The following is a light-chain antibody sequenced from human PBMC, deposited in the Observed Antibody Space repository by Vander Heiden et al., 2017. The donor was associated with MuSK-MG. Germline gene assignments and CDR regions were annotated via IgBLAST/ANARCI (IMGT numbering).Light chain of an antibody. CDR1: RFNVGRNP. CDR3: AEWDDSMHALL. CDR2: SND. Sequence: TQPPSASPPPRQTVTIPCSGRRFNVGRNPVHWYQQFSGTAPKLLIYSNDQRPSGVPARFSGSKSGTSASLAISGVQSEDEAEYFCAEWDDSMHALLFGGGTKLTAL. V-gene: IGLV1-44*01. J-gene: IGLJ2*01.